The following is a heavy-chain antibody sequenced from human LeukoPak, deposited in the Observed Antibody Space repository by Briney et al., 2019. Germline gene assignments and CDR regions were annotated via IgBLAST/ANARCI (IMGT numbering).Heavy chain of an antibody. Sequence: SGPTLVNPTQTLTLTCTFSGFSLSTSGMCVSWIRQPPGKALEWLARIDWDDDKYYSTSLKTRLTISKDTSKNQVVLTMTNMDPVDTATYYCARWTVTTYNFDYWGQGTLVTVSS. J-gene: IGHJ4*02. V-gene: IGHV2-70*11. D-gene: IGHD4-17*01. CDR3: ARWTVTTYNFDY. CDR2: IDWDDDK. CDR1: GFSLSTSGMC.